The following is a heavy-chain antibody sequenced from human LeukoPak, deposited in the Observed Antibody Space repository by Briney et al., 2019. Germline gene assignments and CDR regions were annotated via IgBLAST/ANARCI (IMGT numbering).Heavy chain of an antibody. CDR1: GYSIRIGYY. J-gene: IGHJ5*02. CDR2: INHSGST. D-gene: IGHD6-19*01. V-gene: IGHV4-38-2*02. Sequence: PSETLSLTCNVSGYSIRIGYYWGWIRQPPGKGLEWIGEINHSGSTNYNPSLKSRVTISVDTSKNQFSLKLSSVTAADTAVYYCARVRKPGIAVAGTGVRWFDPWGQGTLVTVSS. CDR3: ARVRKPGIAVAGTGVRWFDP.